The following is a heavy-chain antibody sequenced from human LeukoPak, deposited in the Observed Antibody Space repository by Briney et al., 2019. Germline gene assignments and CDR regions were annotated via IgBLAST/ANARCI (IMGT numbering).Heavy chain of an antibody. Sequence: PSETLSLKCSVSGGSISNYYWSWIRQPAGKGLEWVGPVFATGAPNYNSALKSRVTMSVDTSKNQFSLKVHSVTAADTAVYYCAREKPQVTGIFDFWGQGILVTVSS. J-gene: IGHJ4*02. CDR2: VFATGAP. V-gene: IGHV4-4*07. CDR3: AREKPQVTGIFDF. D-gene: IGHD2-21*02. CDR1: GGSISNYY.